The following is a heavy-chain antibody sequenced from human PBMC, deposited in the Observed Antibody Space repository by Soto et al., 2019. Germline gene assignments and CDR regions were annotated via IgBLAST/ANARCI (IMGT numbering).Heavy chain of an antibody. V-gene: IGHV3-23*01. CDR3: ARDLPDPGYY. J-gene: IGHJ4*02. CDR1: GFTFSSYA. Sequence: EVQLLESGGGLVQPGGSLRLSCAASGFTFSSYAMSWVRQAPGKGLEWVSVISSRGGSTYYADSVKGRFTISRDNSKNTLYLQMNSLRAEDTAVYYCARDLPDPGYYWGQGTLVTVSS. CDR2: ISSRGGST.